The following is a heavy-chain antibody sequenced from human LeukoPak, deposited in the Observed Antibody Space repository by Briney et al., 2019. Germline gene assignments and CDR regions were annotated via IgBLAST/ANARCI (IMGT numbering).Heavy chain of an antibody. J-gene: IGHJ5*02. D-gene: IGHD2-21*02. V-gene: IGHV1-69*06. CDR2: IIPIFSTA. CDR1: GGTFSSYA. Sequence: SVNVSCKASGGTFSSYAISWVRQAPGQGLEWMGRIIPIFSTANYAQKFQGRVTITADNSTSTAYMELSSLRSEDTAVYYCAREVVTAKVYSFDPWGQGTLVTVSS. CDR3: AREVVTAKVYSFDP.